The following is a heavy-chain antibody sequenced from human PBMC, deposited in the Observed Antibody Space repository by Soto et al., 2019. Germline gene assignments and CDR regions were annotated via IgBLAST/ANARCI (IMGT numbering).Heavy chain of an antibody. V-gene: IGHV3-21*01. CDR1: GFIFSSYT. CDR3: ARGWLRDPWMY. J-gene: IGHJ4*02. CDR2: ISASSTYI. Sequence: EVQLVESGGGLVKPGGSLRLSCAASGFIFSSYTMNWVRQAPGKGLEWVSSISASSTYIYYADSLKGRFTISRDNANNSLYLQVNSLSAEDTAVYYCARGWLRDPWMYWGQGTLVTVSS. D-gene: IGHD5-12*01.